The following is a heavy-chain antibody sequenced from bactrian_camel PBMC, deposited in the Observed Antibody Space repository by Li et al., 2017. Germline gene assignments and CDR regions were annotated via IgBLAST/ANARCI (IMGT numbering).Heavy chain of an antibody. Sequence: VQLVESGGGLVQPGGSLRLSCAASGFTFSTNYMNWVRRAPRKGLEWVSTINADITAYYAESVKGRFTISRDNAKNTVYLQMNSLKPEDTAMYYCAARNGGRRFRLTAPTYNYWGQGTQVTVS. CDR2: INADITA. D-gene: IGHD6*01. J-gene: IGHJ4*01. CDR3: AARNGGRRFRLTAPTYNY. V-gene: IGHV3S40*01. CDR1: GFTFSTNY.